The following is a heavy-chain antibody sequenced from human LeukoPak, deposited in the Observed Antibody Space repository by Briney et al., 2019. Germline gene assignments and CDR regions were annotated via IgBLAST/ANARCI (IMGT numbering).Heavy chain of an antibody. CDR1: GGSISSYY. V-gene: IGHV4-59*08. CDR3: AGTPNWFDP. Sequence: SETLSLTCTVSGGSISSYYWSWIRQPPGKGLEWIGYIYYSGSTNYDPSLKSRVTISVDTSKNQFSLKLSSVTAADTAVYYCAGTPNWFDPWGQGTLVTVSS. CDR2: IYYSGST. J-gene: IGHJ5*02. D-gene: IGHD2-15*01.